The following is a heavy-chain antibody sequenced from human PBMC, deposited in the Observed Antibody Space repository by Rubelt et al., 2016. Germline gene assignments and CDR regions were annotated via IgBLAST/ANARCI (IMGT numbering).Heavy chain of an antibody. CDR3: ARGYCSGGSCYYFDY. Sequence: VQLVQSGAEVKKPGASVKVSCKASGYTFTSYAMHWVRQAPGQRLEWMGWINAGNGNTKYSQKFQGRVTMTRDTSASTAYMELSSLRSEDTAVYYCARGYCSGGSCYYFDYWGQGTLVTVSS. V-gene: IGHV1-3*01. J-gene: IGHJ4*02. CDR2: INAGNGNT. D-gene: IGHD2-15*01. CDR1: GYTFTSYA.